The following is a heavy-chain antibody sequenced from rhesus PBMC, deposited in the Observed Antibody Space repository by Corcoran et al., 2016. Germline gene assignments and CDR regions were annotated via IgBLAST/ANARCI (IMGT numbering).Heavy chain of an antibody. J-gene: IGHJ4*01. CDR3: ARGVGSWPSFDY. Sequence: QVTLKESGPALVKPTQTLTLTCTFSGFSLTTSGMGVGWIRQPPGKALEWLALIYWDDDKRYSTSLKSRLTISKDTSKNQVVLTMTNMDPVDTATYYCARGVGSWPSFDYWGQGVLVTVSS. CDR2: IYWDDDK. D-gene: IGHD6-25*01. V-gene: IGHV2-174*01. CDR1: GFSLTTSGMG.